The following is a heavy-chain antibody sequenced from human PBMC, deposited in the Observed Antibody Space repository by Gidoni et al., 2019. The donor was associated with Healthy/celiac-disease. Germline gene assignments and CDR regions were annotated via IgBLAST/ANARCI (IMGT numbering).Heavy chain of an antibody. Sequence: QVQLVESGGGVVPPGRSLRLSCAASGFTFSSYAMHWVRQAPGKGLEWVAVISYDGSNKYDADSVKGRFTISRDNSKNTLYLQMNSLRAEDTAVYYCARDGVLSGWYSSLDYWGQGTLVTVTS. V-gene: IGHV3-30-3*01. J-gene: IGHJ4*02. D-gene: IGHD6-19*01. CDR2: ISYDGSNK. CDR3: ARDGVLSGWYSSLDY. CDR1: GFTFSSYA.